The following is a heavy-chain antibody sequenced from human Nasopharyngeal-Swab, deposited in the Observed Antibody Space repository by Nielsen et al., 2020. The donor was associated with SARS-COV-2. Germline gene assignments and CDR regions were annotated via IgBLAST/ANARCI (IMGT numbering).Heavy chain of an antibody. V-gene: IGHV4-39*07. CDR2: VFYTGT. D-gene: IGHD4-17*01. CDR1: GASISNRTYY. Sequence: GSLRLSCSVSGASISNRTYYWGWIRQSPEKGLQWIGTVFYTGTYYNPSLQSRVTISVDTSKNQFSLKLTSVTAADTAVYYCLRDESGDYLGLPFDSWGPGTLVTVSS. J-gene: IGHJ4*02. CDR3: LRDESGDYLGLPFDS.